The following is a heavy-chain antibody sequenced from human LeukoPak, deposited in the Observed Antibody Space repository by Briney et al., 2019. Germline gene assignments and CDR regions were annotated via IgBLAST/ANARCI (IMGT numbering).Heavy chain of an antibody. CDR2: IHIDGSVT. D-gene: IGHD6-13*01. V-gene: IGHV3-74*01. J-gene: IGHJ1*01. CDR1: GFTFSSYW. Sequence: PGGSLRLSCAASGFTFSSYWMHWVRHAPGKGLVWVSRIHIDGSVTTYADSVKGRFTISRDNAKNTLYLQMNSLRAEDTAVYYCARDIAAVGNGFQHWGQGTLVTVSS. CDR3: ARDIAAVGNGFQH.